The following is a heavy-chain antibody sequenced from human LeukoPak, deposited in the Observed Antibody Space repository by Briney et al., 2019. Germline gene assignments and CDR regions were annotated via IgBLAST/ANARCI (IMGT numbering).Heavy chain of an antibody. J-gene: IGHJ6*02. V-gene: IGHV3-7*01. CDR1: GFTFSRHW. D-gene: IGHD3-10*01. CDR3: ARSYYGSGTSYGMDV. CDR2: IKQDGSEK. Sequence: PGGSLRLSCAVSGFTFSRHWMSWVRQAPWKVPELLANIKQDGSEKYYVDSVEGRFTISRDNAKNSLYLQMNSLRAEDTAVYYCARSYYGSGTSYGMDVWGQGTTVTVSS.